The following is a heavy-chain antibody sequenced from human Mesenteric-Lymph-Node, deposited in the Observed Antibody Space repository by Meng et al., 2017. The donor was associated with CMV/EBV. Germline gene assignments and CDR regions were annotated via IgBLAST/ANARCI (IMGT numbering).Heavy chain of an antibody. Sequence: GGSLKISCAASGFTFSNFAMSWVRQTPGKGLKWVSAISGSGDSEHYADSVKGRFTISRDNSRNTVVLQMNSLRAEDTAVYYCAKDERGVLLRSFDYYRWGQGTLVTVSS. J-gene: IGHJ4*02. CDR2: ISGSGDSE. D-gene: IGHD3-9*01. CDR3: AKDERGVLLRSFDYYR. V-gene: IGHV3-23*01. CDR1: GFTFSNFA.